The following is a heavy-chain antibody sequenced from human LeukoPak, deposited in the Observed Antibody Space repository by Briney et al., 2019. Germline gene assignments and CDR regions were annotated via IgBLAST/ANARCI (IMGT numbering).Heavy chain of an antibody. J-gene: IGHJ4*02. Sequence: GGSLRLSCAASGFTFSSHSMNWVRQAPGKGLEWVSSFGTRSSSIYYADSVKGRFTISRDNARNSLYLQMNSLKAGDTAVYYCARERDEGFDYWGQGTLVTVSS. CDR2: FGTRSSSI. D-gene: IGHD5-24*01. CDR3: ARERDEGFDY. V-gene: IGHV3-21*01. CDR1: GFTFSSHS.